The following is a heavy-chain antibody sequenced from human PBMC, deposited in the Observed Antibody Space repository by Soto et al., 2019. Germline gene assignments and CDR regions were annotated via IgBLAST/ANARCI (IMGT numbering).Heavy chain of an antibody. D-gene: IGHD3-10*01. CDR2: IYYSGST. Sequence: QVQLQESGPGLVKPSQTLSLTCTVSGGSISSGGYYWSWIRQHPGKGLEWIGYIYYSGSTYYNPSLQSRVTISVDTSKNQFSLKLSSVTAAATAVYYCARDRYGSGSPPCDYWGQGTLVTVSS. V-gene: IGHV4-31*03. J-gene: IGHJ4*02. CDR1: GGSISSGGYY. CDR3: ARDRYGSGSPPCDY.